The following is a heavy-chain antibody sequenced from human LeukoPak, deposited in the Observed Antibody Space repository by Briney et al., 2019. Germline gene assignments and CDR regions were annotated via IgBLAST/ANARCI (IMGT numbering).Heavy chain of an antibody. CDR1: GDPITSYY. J-gene: IGHJ5*02. V-gene: IGHV4-59*01. CDR2: ISYTGSI. D-gene: IGHD2-15*01. Sequence: KPSETVSLTCTVFGDPITSYYWTWIRQPPGKGLEWVGSISYTGSINYNPTLKSRVTMSVDTSKNQFSLQLSSVTAADTAVYYCARDGYCSGANCYRVWFDPWGQGTLLTASS. CDR3: ARDGYCSGANCYRVWFDP.